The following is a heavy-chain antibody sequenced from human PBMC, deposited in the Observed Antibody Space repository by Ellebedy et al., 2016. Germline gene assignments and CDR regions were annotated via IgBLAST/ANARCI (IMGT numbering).Heavy chain of an antibody. J-gene: IGHJ4*02. Sequence: ASVKVSCKASGGTFSSYAISWVRQAPGKGLEWMGGFDPEYGETVYAQTFQGRVTMTEDTSTDTAYLYLSSLRSEDTAVYYCVDGDSVRYWGQGTLVTVSS. CDR1: GGTFSSYA. V-gene: IGHV1-24*01. D-gene: IGHD4-17*01. CDR2: FDPEYGET. CDR3: VDGDSVRY.